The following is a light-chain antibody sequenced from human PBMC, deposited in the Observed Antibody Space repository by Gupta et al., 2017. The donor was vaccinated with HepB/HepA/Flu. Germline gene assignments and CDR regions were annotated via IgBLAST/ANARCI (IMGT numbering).Light chain of an antibody. CDR3: QQDSSWPIT. Sequence: EMVMTQSPATLSVSPGERVTLSCRASQSVNNNYLGWYQQKPGQAPRLLIYGISTRAPGIPARFSGSGSGTEFSLTISNLQSEDVAVYYCQQDSSWPITFGQGTRLDIK. CDR2: GIS. CDR1: QSVNNNY. J-gene: IGKJ5*01. V-gene: IGKV3-15*01.